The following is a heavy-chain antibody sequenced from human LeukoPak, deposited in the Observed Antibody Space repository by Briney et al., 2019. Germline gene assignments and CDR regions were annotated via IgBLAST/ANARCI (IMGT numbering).Heavy chain of an antibody. CDR1: GGSISSSSYY. CDR3: ARQDEVVTNYFDY. J-gene: IGHJ4*02. D-gene: IGHD3-22*01. CDR2: IYYSGST. Sequence: PSETLSLTCTVSGGSISSSSYYWGWLRQPPGKGVEWIGSIYYSGSTYYNPSLKSRVTISVDTSKNQFSLKLSSVTAADTAVYYCARQDEVVTNYFDYWGQGTLVTVSS. V-gene: IGHV4-39*01.